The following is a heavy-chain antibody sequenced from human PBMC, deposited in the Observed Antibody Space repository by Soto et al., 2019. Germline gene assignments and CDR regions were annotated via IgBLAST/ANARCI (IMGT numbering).Heavy chain of an antibody. D-gene: IGHD1-1*01. CDR1: GYSFTTHW. Sequence: GESLKISCQGPGYSFTTHWITWVRQTPGKGLEWLGMIDPSNSYINYSPPFQGHVTLSVDRSISTACLHWSRLVASDNTIYYCARRLSGPKEEYNAYYFYDLDVWGQGTKVTVSS. CDR3: ARRLSGPKEEYNAYYFYDLDV. V-gene: IGHV5-10-1*01. J-gene: IGHJ6*02. CDR2: IDPSNSYI.